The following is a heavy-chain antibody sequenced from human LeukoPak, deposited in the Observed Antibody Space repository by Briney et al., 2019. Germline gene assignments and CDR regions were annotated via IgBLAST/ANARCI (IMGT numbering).Heavy chain of an antibody. CDR1: GYTFTSYD. CDR3: ARDHWNDPEYFQH. D-gene: IGHD1-1*01. J-gene: IGHJ1*01. V-gene: IGHV1-8*03. Sequence: ASVKVSCKASGYTFTSYDINWVRQATGQGLEWMGWMNPNSGNTGYAQKFQGRVTITRNTSISTAYMELSSLRSEDTAVYYCARDHWNDPEYFQHWGQGTLVTVSS. CDR2: MNPNSGNT.